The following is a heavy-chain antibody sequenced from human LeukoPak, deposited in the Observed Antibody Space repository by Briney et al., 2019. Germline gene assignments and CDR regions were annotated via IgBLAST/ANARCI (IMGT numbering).Heavy chain of an antibody. J-gene: IGHJ6*02. V-gene: IGHV4-34*01. CDR2: INHSGST. D-gene: IGHD5-18*01. CDR1: GGSFSGYY. CDR3: ARASDRYSYDYRYYYYGMDV. Sequence: SETLSLTCAVYGGSFSGYYWSWIRQPPGKGLEWIGEINHSGSTNYNPSLKSRVTISVDTSKNQFSLKLSSVTAADTAVYYCARASDRYSYDYRYYYYGMDVWGQGTTVTVSS.